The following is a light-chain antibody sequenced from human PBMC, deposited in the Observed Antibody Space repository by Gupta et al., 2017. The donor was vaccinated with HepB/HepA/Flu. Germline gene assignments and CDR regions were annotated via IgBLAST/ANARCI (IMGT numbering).Light chain of an antibody. CDR3: EQGSNWPYT. V-gene: IGKV3-11*01. CDR1: QRVTSN. Sequence: EVVLTQSPATLSLPPGARAILSCRASQRVTSNLAWFQQKPGQAPRLLISDATNRATGIPARFSGSGSGTDFTLTISSLEPEAFAVYYCEQGSNWPYTFGPGTKLEIK. CDR2: DAT. J-gene: IGKJ2*01.